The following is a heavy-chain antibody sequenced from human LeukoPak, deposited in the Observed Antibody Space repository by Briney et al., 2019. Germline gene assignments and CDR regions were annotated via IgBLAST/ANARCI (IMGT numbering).Heavy chain of an antibody. CDR3: ARSILDGSGSYYMAY. D-gene: IGHD3-10*01. CDR1: GFSVRTEY. Sequence: GGSLRLSCAASGFSVRTEYMSWVRQAPGQGLEWVSVLYSVGSTYYADSVKGRFSISRDNSESTLYLQMNSLGAEDTAVYYCARSILDGSGSYYMAYWGQGTLVAVSS. CDR2: LYSVGST. V-gene: IGHV3-53*01. J-gene: IGHJ4*02.